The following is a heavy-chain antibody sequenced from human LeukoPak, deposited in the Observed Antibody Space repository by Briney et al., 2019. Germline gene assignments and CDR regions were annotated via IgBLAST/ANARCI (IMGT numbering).Heavy chain of an antibody. D-gene: IGHD3-22*01. J-gene: IGHJ4*02. CDR1: GFTVSSNY. Sequence: GGSRRLSWAASGFTVSSNYMSWVRKAPGKGLEWVSVIYSGGSTYYADSVKGRFTISRDNSKNTLYLQMNSLRAEDTAVYYCARVYSSGYYYEDYWGQGTLVTVSS. V-gene: IGHV3-53*01. CDR3: ARVYSSGYYYEDY. CDR2: IYSGGST.